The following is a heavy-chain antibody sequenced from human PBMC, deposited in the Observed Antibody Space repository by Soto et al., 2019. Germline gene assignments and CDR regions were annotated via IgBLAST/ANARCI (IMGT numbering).Heavy chain of an antibody. CDR2: IIPVFGTT. D-gene: IGHD3-16*01. J-gene: IGHJ4*02. Sequence: QVQLVQSGAEVKKPGSAMKISCKASGGLFSSYAISWVRQAPGQGLEWMGGIIPVFGTTNYAQKFQDRVTITADESTNTAYMDLSSLRSEDTAIYYCAMGGSPYVWFNEFWGQGTLVTFCS. V-gene: IGHV1-69*01. CDR1: GGLFSSYA. CDR3: AMGGSPYVWFNEF.